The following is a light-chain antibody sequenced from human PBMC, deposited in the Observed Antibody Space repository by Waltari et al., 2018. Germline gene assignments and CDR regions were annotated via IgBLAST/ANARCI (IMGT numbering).Light chain of an antibody. Sequence: CRVSQTITGSWLAWYQQKPGQAPRLLIYGASNRAPGIPDRFSGSGSGTDFTLTISRLQPEDSAVYYCQQYDGSVLTFGGGTKVEIK. CDR1: QTITGSW. V-gene: IGKV3-20*01. CDR3: QQYDGSVLT. CDR2: GAS. J-gene: IGKJ4*01.